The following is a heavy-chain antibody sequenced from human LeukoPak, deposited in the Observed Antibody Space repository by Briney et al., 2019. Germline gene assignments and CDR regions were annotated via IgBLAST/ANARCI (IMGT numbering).Heavy chain of an antibody. V-gene: IGHV3-15*01. J-gene: IGHJ3*02. CDR2: IKNKAGGGSTDYTA. D-gene: IGHD3-22*01. CDR3: TTYQYYINCSGYSAFDI. Sequence: GGSLRLSCAASGFTLSNPWMNWVRQAPGKGLEWVGRIKNKAGGGSTDYTADYAAPVKGRFTISRDDSKNTLLLQMNSLKTEDAVVYYCTTYQYYINCSGYSAFDIWGQGRTVTVSS. CDR1: GFTLSNPW.